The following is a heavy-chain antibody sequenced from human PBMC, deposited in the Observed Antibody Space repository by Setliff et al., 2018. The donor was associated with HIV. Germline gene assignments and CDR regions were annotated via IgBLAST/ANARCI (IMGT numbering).Heavy chain of an antibody. CDR1: GGSISSSSYY. V-gene: IGHV4-39*01. CDR3: ARQGYNYDSSGYLIPAGYFQH. J-gene: IGHJ1*01. CDR2: IYYSGST. D-gene: IGHD3-22*01. Sequence: PSETLSLTCTVSGGSISSSSYYWGWIRQPPGKGLEWIGSIYYSGSTYYNPSLKSRLTISVDTSNNQFSLKLTSVTDADTAVYYCARQGYNYDSSGYLIPAGYFQHWGQGTLVTVSS.